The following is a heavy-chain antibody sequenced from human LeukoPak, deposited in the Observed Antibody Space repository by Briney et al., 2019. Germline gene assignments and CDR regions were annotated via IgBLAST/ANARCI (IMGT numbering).Heavy chain of an antibody. CDR2: IYHSGST. CDR1: GGSISSGGYY. J-gene: IGHJ3*02. CDR3: ARDNPPLYTILGAFDI. V-gene: IGHV4-30-2*01. D-gene: IGHD3-3*01. Sequence: PSQTLSLTCTVSGGSISSGGYYWSWIRQPPGKGLEWIGYIYHSGSTYYNPSLKSRVTISVDRSKNQFSLKLSSVTAADTAVYYCARDNPPLYTILGAFDIWGQGTMVTVPS.